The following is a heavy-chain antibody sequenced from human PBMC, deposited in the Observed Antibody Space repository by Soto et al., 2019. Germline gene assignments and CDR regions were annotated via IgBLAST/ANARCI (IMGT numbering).Heavy chain of an antibody. CDR3: ISTLGARFDY. J-gene: IGHJ4*02. CDR1: GGTFSSYA. Sequence: ASVKVSCKASGGTFSSYAISWVRQAPGQGLEWMGVINPSIGTTTYAQKFQGRVTMTSDTSTSSVYMEVSSLRSEDTAVYYCISTLGARFDYWGQGILVTVSS. V-gene: IGHV1-46*01. CDR2: INPSIGTT. D-gene: IGHD1-26*01.